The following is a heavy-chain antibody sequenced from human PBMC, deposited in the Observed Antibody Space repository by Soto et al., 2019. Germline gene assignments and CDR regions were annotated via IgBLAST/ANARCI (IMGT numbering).Heavy chain of an antibody. CDR2: ISAYNGNT. CDR1: GYTFTSYG. Sequence: ASVKVSCKASGYTFTSYGISWVRQAPGQGLEWMGWISAYNGNTNYAQKLQGRVTMTTDTSTSTAYMELRSLRSDDTAVYYCASLVVAAIYYGMDVWGQGTTVTVSS. V-gene: IGHV1-18*01. J-gene: IGHJ6*02. CDR3: ASLVVAAIYYGMDV. D-gene: IGHD2-15*01.